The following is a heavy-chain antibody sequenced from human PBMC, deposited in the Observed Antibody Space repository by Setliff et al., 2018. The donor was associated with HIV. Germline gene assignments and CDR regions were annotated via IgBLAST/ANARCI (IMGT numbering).Heavy chain of an antibody. V-gene: IGHV4-39*07. CDR3: ARARGPPLPVLDF. CDR1: GGSITTTDYY. J-gene: IGHJ4*02. CDR2: IYYRGSA. Sequence: SETLSLTCTVSGGSITTTDYYWGRVRQSPGKGLEWIGVIYYRGSAYYNLSLQSRVTLSVDTSKNSFSLHLTSVTAADTAVYFCARARGPPLPVLDFWGPGTLVTVSS. D-gene: IGHD3-10*01.